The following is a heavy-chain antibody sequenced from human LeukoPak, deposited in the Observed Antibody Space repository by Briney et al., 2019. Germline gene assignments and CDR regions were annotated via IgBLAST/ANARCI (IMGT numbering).Heavy chain of an antibody. J-gene: IGHJ5*02. CDR2: ISHSGST. D-gene: IGHD4-23*01. CDR3: ARERMTTVGNWFDP. Sequence: SQTLSLTCAVSGGSISSGGYSWRWLRQPPGRGLEGIVYISHSGSTYYNPSLKSRVTISVDRSKNQFSLKLSSLTAADTAVYYCARERMTTVGNWFDPWGQGTLVTVSS. CDR1: GGSISSGGYS. V-gene: IGHV4-30-2*01.